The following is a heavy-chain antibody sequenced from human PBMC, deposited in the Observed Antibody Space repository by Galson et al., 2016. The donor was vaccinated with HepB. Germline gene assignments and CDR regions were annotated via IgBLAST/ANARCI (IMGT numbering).Heavy chain of an antibody. D-gene: IGHD2-15*01. J-gene: IGHJ5*01. Sequence: SLRLSCAVSDFSVSVSYMSWVRQAPGKGLEWVSVLYRGGYTHYADSVQGRFTISRDNSKNTLYLQMNSLRADDTAVYYCARLGANPSCLGGSCYRWFDSWGQGIMVTVSS. CDR1: DFSVSVSY. CDR3: ARLGANPSCLGGSCYRWFDS. CDR2: LYRGGYT. V-gene: IGHV3-53*01.